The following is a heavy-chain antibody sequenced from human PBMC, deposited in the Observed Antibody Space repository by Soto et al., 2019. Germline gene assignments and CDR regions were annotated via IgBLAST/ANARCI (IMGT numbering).Heavy chain of an antibody. CDR1: GDTFSSYI. Sequence: QVQLVQSGAEVKKPGSSVRVSCRSSGDTFSSYIVNWLRLAPGRGLEWMGRVIPVLTTTDYAQNFRGRVTISADMSTNTVYLDLSSLRSDDTAVYYCARRRYCGYDCYHKHYYGMDVWGQGSLVTVAS. J-gene: IGHJ6*02. V-gene: IGHV1-69*08. CDR2: VIPVLTTT. CDR3: ARRRYCGYDCYHKHYYGMDV. D-gene: IGHD2-21*02.